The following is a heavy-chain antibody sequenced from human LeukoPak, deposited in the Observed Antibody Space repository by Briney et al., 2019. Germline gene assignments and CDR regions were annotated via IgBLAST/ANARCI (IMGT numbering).Heavy chain of an antibody. CDR3: AKSTALGTTPNWFDP. D-gene: IGHD1-1*01. V-gene: IGHV3-23*01. J-gene: IGHJ5*02. CDR2: ISGSGGST. Sequence: PGGSLRLSCAASGFTVSSNYMSWVRQAPGKGLEWVSVISGSGGSTYYADSVKGRFTISRDNSKNTLYLQMNSLRAEDTAVYYCAKSTALGTTPNWFDPWGQGTLVTVSS. CDR1: GFTVSSNY.